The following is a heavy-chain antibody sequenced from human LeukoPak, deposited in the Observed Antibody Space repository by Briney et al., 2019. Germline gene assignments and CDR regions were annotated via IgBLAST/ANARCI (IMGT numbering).Heavy chain of an antibody. CDR2: ISSSGSTI. Sequence: GGSLRLSCAASGFTFSSYEMNWVRQAPGKGLEWVSYISSSGSTIYYADSVKGRFTISRDNAKNSLYLQMNSLRAEDTALYYCARDFYGSGSSGSRGPWYFDYWGQGTLVTVSS. J-gene: IGHJ4*02. CDR3: ARDFYGSGSSGSRGPWYFDY. CDR1: GFTFSSYE. V-gene: IGHV3-48*03. D-gene: IGHD3-10*01.